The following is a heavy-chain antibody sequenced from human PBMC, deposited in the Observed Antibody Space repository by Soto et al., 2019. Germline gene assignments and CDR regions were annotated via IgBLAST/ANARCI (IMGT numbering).Heavy chain of an antibody. V-gene: IGHV4-59*12. J-gene: IGHJ6*02. Sequence: SETLSLAGSVSCGSIIGSYWIWIRQSPGKGGEGLGYAYYTGSTNYSPSLRSRVSISVDTSKNQFSLKLSSVTAADTAVYYCARGVLLWFGESKIKKYGMDVWGQGTTVTVSS. CDR3: ARGVLLWFGESKIKKYGMDV. CDR1: CGSIIGSY. CDR2: AYYTGST. D-gene: IGHD3-10*01.